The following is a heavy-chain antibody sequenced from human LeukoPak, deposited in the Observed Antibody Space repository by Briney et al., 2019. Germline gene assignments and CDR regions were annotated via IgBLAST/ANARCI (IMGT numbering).Heavy chain of an antibody. J-gene: IGHJ4*02. CDR3: ARVPGRSSSWTLDY. D-gene: IGHD6-13*01. CDR2: IYYSGST. V-gene: IGHV4-59*11. Sequence: PSETLSLTCTVSGGSISSHYWSWIRQPPGKGLEWIGYIYYSGSTNYNPSLKSRVTISVDTSKNQFSLKLSSVTAADTAVYYCARVPGRSSSWTLDYWGQGTLVTVSS. CDR1: GGSISSHY.